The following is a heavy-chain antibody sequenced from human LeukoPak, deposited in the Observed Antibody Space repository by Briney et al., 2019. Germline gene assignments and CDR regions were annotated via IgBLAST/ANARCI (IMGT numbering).Heavy chain of an antibody. CDR2: ISWNSGSI. Sequence: GGSLRLSCAASGFTFDDYAMHWVRHAPGKGLEWVSGISWNSGSIGYADSVKGRFTISRDNAKNSLYLQMNSLRAEDTALYYCAKAPVRGVISPTFDYWGQGTLVTVSS. V-gene: IGHV3-9*01. CDR3: AKAPVRGVISPTFDY. J-gene: IGHJ4*02. D-gene: IGHD3-10*02. CDR1: GFTFDDYA.